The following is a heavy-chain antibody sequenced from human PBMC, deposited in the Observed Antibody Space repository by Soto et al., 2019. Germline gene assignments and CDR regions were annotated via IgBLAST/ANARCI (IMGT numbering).Heavy chain of an antibody. CDR2: IYYSGST. D-gene: IGHD6-13*01. CDR3: ARTIGGQLVRFFDY. V-gene: IGHV4-31*03. CDR1: GGSISSGGYY. J-gene: IGHJ4*02. Sequence: SETLSLTCTVSGGSISSGGYYWIWIRQHPGKGLEWIGYIYYSGSTYYNPSLKSRVTISVDTSKNQFSLKLSSVTAADTAVYYCARTIGGQLVRFFDYWGQGTLVTVSS.